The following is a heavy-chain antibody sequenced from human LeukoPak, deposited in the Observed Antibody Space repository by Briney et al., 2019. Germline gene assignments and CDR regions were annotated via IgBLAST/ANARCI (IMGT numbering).Heavy chain of an antibody. V-gene: IGHV3-48*01. CDR2: ISSSSSTI. CDR1: GFTFSSYS. J-gene: IGHJ4*02. D-gene: IGHD6-19*01. CDR3: ARRPVAGYFDY. Sequence: GGSLRLSCAASGFTFSSYSMNWVRQAPGKGLEWVSYISSSSSTIYYADSVKGRFTISRDNAKNSLYLQMNSLRAEDTAVYYCARRPVAGYFDYWGQGTQVTVSS.